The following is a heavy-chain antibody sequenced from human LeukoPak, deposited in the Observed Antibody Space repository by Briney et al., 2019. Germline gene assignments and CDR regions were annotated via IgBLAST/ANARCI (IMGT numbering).Heavy chain of an antibody. CDR3: ARGGFWSGYPPPAEAFDI. V-gene: IGHV4-61*02. CDR2: IYTSGST. D-gene: IGHD3-3*01. Sequence: PSQTLSLTCTVSGGSISSGSYYWSWIRQPAGKGLEWIGRIYTSGSTNYNPSLKSRVTISVDTSKNQFSLKLSSVTAADTAVYYCARGGFWSGYPPPAEAFDIWGQGTMVTVSS. J-gene: IGHJ3*02. CDR1: GGSISSGSYY.